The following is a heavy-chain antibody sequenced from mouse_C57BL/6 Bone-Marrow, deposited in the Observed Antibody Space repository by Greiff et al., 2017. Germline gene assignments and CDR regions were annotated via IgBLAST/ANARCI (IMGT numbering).Heavy chain of an antibody. CDR3: AGWHCYGSSYTWFAY. V-gene: IGHV1-81*01. Sequence: QVQLQQSGAELARPGASVKLSCKASGYTFTSYGISWVKQRTGQGLEWIGEIYPRSGNTYYNEKFKGKATLTADKSSSTAYMELRSLTSEDSEVYFCAGWHCYGSSYTWFAYWGQGTLVTVSA. D-gene: IGHD1-1*01. J-gene: IGHJ3*01. CDR2: IYPRSGNT. CDR1: GYTFTSYG.